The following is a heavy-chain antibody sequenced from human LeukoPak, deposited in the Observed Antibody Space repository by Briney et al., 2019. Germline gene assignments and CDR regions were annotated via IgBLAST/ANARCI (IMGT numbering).Heavy chain of an antibody. CDR2: IYYSGST. D-gene: IGHD3-3*01. CDR3: ARSVYYDFWSGYYTYYYYMDV. CDR1: GGSISSSSYY. V-gene: IGHV4-39*07. Sequence: PSETLSLTCTVSGGSISSSSYYWGWIRQPPGKGLEWIGSIYYSGSTYYNPSLKSRVTISVDTSKNQFSLKLSSVTAADTAVYYCARSVYYDFWSGYYTYYYYMDVWGKGTTVTVSS. J-gene: IGHJ6*03.